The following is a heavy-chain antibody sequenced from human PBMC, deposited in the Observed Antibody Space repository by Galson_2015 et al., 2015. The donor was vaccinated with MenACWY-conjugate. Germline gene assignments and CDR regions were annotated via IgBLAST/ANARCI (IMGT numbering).Heavy chain of an antibody. Sequence: QSGAEVKKPGESLKISCKASGYTFTNYWIGWVRQMPGKGLEWMAIIYPDDSQTRYSPSFQGQVTISADKSITTVYLQWNSLKAWDTAIYYCARQFSERGGQGTAVTVSS. CDR2: IYPDDSQT. J-gene: IGHJ4*02. V-gene: IGHV5-51*01. CDR3: ARQFSER. CDR1: GYTFTNYW.